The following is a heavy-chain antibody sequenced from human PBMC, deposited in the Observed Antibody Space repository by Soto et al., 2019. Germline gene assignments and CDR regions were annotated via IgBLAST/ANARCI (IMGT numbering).Heavy chain of an antibody. D-gene: IGHD2-2*01. Sequence: QVQLQESGPGLVKPSQTLSLTCTVSGGSISSGGYYCSWIRQHPGKGLEWIGYIYYSGSTYYNPSLKSRVTISVDTSKNQFSLKLSSVTAADTAVYYCASRPEPVTGPSWFDPWGQGTLITVSS. J-gene: IGHJ5*02. CDR3: ASRPEPVTGPSWFDP. CDR1: GGSISSGGYY. CDR2: IYYSGST. V-gene: IGHV4-31*03.